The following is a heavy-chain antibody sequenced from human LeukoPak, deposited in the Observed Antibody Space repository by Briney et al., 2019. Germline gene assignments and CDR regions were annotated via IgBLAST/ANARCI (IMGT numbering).Heavy chain of an antibody. CDR2: VHYSGTA. CDR1: DGSITNYD. J-gene: IGHJ6*02. CDR3: ARVLGGGTYGMDV. V-gene: IGHV4-59*01. D-gene: IGHD3-16*01. Sequence: PSETLSLTCTVSDGSITNYDWSWVRQPPGKGLEFIGHVHYSGTANYNPSLRSRVTISIDTSKKHFFLKLKSVTAADTAVYYCARVLGGGTYGMDVWGQGTTVTVSS.